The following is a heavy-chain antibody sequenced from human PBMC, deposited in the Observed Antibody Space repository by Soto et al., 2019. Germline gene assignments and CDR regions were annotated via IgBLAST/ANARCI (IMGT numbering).Heavy chain of an antibody. D-gene: IGHD3-16*01. CDR2: IYTGGST. Sequence: EVQMVETGGGLSQPGGSLRLSCAVSGFIVSSQYMTWVRQAPGKGLEWVSVIYTGGSTHYADSARGRFTISRDSSKNTLYLQMNSLRAEDAAVYYCTTYTGYGMDVWDQGTTVTVSS. J-gene: IGHJ6*02. CDR1: GFIVSSQY. V-gene: IGHV3-53*02. CDR3: TTYTGYGMDV.